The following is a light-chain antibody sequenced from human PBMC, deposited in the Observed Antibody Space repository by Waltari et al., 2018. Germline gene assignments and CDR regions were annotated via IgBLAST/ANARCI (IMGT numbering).Light chain of an antibody. Sequence: QSALTQPASVSGSPGQSITVSCTGSSSDIGSYNAVTWYQQRPGKAPKLMIYEVGNRTSGVSNRFSGSKSGNTASLTISGLQAEDEADYFCTSYTSSDTWVFGGGTKLTVL. CDR1: SSDIGSYNA. CDR2: EVG. J-gene: IGLJ3*02. V-gene: IGLV2-14*01. CDR3: TSYTSSDTWV.